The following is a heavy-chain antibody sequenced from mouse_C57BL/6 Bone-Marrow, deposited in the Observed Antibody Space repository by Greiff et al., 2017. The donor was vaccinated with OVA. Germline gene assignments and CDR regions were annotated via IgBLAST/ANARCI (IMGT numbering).Heavy chain of an antibody. Sequence: QVQLQQPGAELVKPGASVKLSCKASGYTFTSYWMHWVKQRPGQGLEWIGMIHPNSGSTNYNEKFKSKATLTVDKSSSTAYMELNSLTSEDSAVYYCARFYIYAMDYWGQGTSVTVSS. CDR1: GYTFTSYW. V-gene: IGHV1-64*01. J-gene: IGHJ4*01. CDR3: ARFYIYAMDY. CDR2: IHPNSGST.